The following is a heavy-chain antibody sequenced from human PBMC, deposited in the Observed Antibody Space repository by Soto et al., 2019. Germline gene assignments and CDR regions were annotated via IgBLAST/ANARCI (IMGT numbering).Heavy chain of an antibody. V-gene: IGHV1-18*04. CDR3: AREGAHSTGWYDYFDQ. D-gene: IGHD6-13*01. CDR1: GYTFISYS. Sequence: QVQLVQSGGEVKKPGASVNISCKATGYTFISYSITWVRQAPGQGLEWMGWISTYNGNTKYAQGLQGRVTLTRDTSMNTAFMEIRGLRSDDTAIYYCAREGAHSTGWYDYFDQWGQGTLVAVSS. CDR2: ISTYNGNT. J-gene: IGHJ4*02.